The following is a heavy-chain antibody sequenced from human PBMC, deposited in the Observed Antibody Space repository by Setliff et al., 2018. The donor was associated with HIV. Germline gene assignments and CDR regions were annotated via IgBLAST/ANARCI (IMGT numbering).Heavy chain of an antibody. CDR2: ISSSGSTI. CDR1: GFTFSSYE. V-gene: IGHV3-48*03. CDR3: ARESYNLYNGSPVYGMDV. D-gene: IGHD3-10*01. Sequence: PGGSLRLSCAASGFTFSSYEMNWVRQAPGKGLEWVSYISSSGSTIYYADSVKGRFITFRDNAKNSLYLQMNSLRAEDTAVYYCARESYNLYNGSPVYGMDVWGQGTTVTVSS. J-gene: IGHJ6*02.